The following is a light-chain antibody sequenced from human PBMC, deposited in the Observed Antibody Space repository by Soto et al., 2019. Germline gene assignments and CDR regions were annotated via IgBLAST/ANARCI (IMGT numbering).Light chain of an antibody. J-gene: IGLJ3*02. V-gene: IGLV1-40*01. CDR2: GNS. CDR3: QSYDSSLSGWV. Sequence: QSVLTQPPSVSGAPGQRVTISCTGSSSNIGAGYDVHWYQQVPGTAPKLLSYGNSNRPSGVPDRFSGSKSGTSASLAITGLQAEDEADYYCQSYDSSLSGWVFGGGTKLTVL. CDR1: SSNIGAGYD.